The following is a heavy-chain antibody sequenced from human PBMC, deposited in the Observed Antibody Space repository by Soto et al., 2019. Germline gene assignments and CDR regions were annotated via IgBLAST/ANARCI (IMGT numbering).Heavy chain of an antibody. J-gene: IGHJ5*02. D-gene: IGHD3-9*01. Sequence: QAQLQESGPGLVKPSETLSLTCTISGGSISRGGYYWSWIRHQRGKGLEWIGYISDSGNTYYNPSLKSRLTISLDRSERQFSLKLTSVTAADAAVYYCARAADILTGFPIDTWGQGTLVTVSS. V-gene: IGHV4-31*03. CDR1: GGSISRGGYY. CDR2: ISDSGNT. CDR3: ARAADILTGFPIDT.